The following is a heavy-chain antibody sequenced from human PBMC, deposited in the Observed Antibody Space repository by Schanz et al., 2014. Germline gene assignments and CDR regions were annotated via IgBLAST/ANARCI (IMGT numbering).Heavy chain of an antibody. CDR1: GDTFRSYT. Sequence: QVQLVQSGAEVKKPGSSVKVSCKASGDTFRSYTINWVRHAPGQGLEWMGRIIPITGITNYAQKFQGRVTFTADKSTSTAFLEVNSLRSDDTAVFYCARGFERGYNNWFGPWGRGTLVSVSS. V-gene: IGHV1-69*02. D-gene: IGHD3-10*01. CDR2: IIPITGIT. CDR3: ARGFERGYNNWFGP. J-gene: IGHJ5*02.